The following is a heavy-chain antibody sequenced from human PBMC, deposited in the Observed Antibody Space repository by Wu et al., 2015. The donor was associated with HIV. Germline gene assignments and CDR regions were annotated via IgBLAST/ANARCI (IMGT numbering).Heavy chain of an antibody. J-gene: IGHJ4*02. D-gene: IGHD3-10*01. CDR2: MNPKSGSA. CDR1: GYTFSSFN. V-gene: IGHV1-8*02. CDR3: ARGHSGSYYLHFDY. Sequence: QVQLVQSGTVVQKPGTSLRVSCRVSGYTFSSFNINWIRHAPGRGLEWMGWMNPKSGSAAFGFNFQGRVSMTKNSSISTAYMELSGVTSDDTAIYYCARGHSGSYYLHFDYWGQGTLVTVSS.